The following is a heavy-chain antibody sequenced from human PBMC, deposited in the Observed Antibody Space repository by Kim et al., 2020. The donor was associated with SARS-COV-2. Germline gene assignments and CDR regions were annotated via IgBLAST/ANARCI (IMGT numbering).Heavy chain of an antibody. CDR1: GGTFSSYA. J-gene: IGHJ6*02. CDR3: ARVRPIYSGYDSPYYYYGMDV. Sequence: SVKVSCKASGGTFSSYAISWVRQAPGQGLEWMGGIIPIFGTANYAQKFQGRVTITADESTSTAYMELSSLRSEDTAVYYCARVRPIYSGYDSPYYYYGMDVWGQGTTVTVSS. CDR2: IIPIFGTA. D-gene: IGHD5-12*01. V-gene: IGHV1-69*13.